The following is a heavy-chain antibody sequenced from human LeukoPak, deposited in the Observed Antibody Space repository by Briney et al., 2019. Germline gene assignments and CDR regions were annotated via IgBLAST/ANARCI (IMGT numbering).Heavy chain of an antibody. Sequence: PSETLSLTCAVSGYSISSGYYWGWIRQPPGKGLEWIGSIYHSGSTYYNPSLKSRVTISVDTSKNQFSLKLSSVTAADTAVYYFARPGGQRGWFDPWGQGTLVTVSS. J-gene: IGHJ5*02. V-gene: IGHV4-38-2*01. D-gene: IGHD3-16*01. CDR1: GYSISSGYY. CDR2: IYHSGST. CDR3: ARPGGQRGWFDP.